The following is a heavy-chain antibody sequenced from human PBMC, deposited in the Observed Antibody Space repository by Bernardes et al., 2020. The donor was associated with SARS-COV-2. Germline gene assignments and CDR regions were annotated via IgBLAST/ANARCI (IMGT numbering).Heavy chain of an antibody. V-gene: IGHV3-9*01. Sequence: GGSLILSCAASGFTFDDCAMHWVRQAPGTGLAWVSGISWNSGSIGYADSVKGRFTISRDNAKNSLYLQMNSLRAEDTALYYCAKDIYPVAGSFDYWGQGTLVTVSS. CDR1: GFTFDDCA. D-gene: IGHD6-19*01. CDR2: ISWNSGSI. CDR3: AKDIYPVAGSFDY. J-gene: IGHJ4*02.